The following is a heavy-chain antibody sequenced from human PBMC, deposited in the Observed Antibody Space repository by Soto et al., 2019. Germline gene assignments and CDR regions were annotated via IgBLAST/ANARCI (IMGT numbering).Heavy chain of an antibody. CDR1: GLTFSSFV. CDR2: VSPGGDVS. D-gene: IGHD1-20*01. J-gene: IGHJ3*01. Sequence: GSLRFPWADAGLTFSSFVVHWVRQAPGKGLEWVSTVSPGGDVSHYTDSVKGRFTISRDNSRRTLHLHTESMRAEDAAVYFCVRSAITATTDWGAFDVWGQGTVVTVSS. CDR3: VRSAITATTDWGAFDV. V-gene: IGHV3-23*01.